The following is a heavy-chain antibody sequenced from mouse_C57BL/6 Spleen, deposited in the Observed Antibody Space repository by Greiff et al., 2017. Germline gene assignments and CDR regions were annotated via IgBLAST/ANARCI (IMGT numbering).Heavy chain of an antibody. CDR3: ARTGKGNYFDY. Sequence: VQLKASGPGMVKPSQSLSLTCTVTGYSITSGYDWHWIRHFPGNKLEWMGYISYSGSTNYNPSLKSRISITHDTSKNHFFLKLNSVTTEDTATYYCARTGKGNYFDYWGQGTTLTVSS. CDR1: GYSITSGYD. V-gene: IGHV3-1*01. CDR2: ISYSGST. J-gene: IGHJ2*01. D-gene: IGHD4-1*01.